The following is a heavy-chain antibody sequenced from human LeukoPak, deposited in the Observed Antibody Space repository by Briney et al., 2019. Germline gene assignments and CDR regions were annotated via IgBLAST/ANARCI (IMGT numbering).Heavy chain of an antibody. V-gene: IGHV3-30*18. CDR3: AKNLGGEFEY. CDR1: GFTFSSYG. D-gene: IGHD3-16*01. J-gene: IGHJ4*02. CDR2: ISYDGSNK. Sequence: GGSLRLSCAASGFTFSSYGMHWVRQAPGKGLEWVAVISYDGSNKYYADSVKGRFTISRDNSKNTLYLQMNSLRAEDTAVYYCAKNLGGEFEYWGQGTLVTVSS.